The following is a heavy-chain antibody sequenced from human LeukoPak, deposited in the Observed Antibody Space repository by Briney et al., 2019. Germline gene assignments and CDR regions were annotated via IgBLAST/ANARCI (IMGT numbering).Heavy chain of an antibody. CDR3: ARSGYCSGGSCYSNYYYGMDV. J-gene: IGHJ6*04. D-gene: IGHD2-15*01. CDR2: IIPIFGTA. Sequence: SVKVSCKASGGTFSSYATSWVRQAPGQGLEWMGGIIPIFGTANYAQKFQGRVTITADESTSTAYMELSSLRSEDTAVYYCARSGYCSGGSCYSNYYYGMDVWGKGTTVTVSS. CDR1: GGTFSSYA. V-gene: IGHV1-69*13.